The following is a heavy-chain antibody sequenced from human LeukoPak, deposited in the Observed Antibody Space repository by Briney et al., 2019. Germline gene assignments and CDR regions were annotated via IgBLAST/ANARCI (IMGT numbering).Heavy chain of an antibody. D-gene: IGHD6-6*01. J-gene: IGHJ3*01. CDR2: IYASGNT. CDR1: GGSISTYY. CDR3: AREYSSSSGKNAFDV. V-gene: IGHV4-4*07. Sequence: SETLSLSCTVSGGSISTYYWSLVRQPAGKGLEWIGRIYASGNTNYNPSLKSRVTMSLDTSNNQFSLRLTSVTAADTAVYYCAREYSSSSGKNAFDVWGQGTMVTVSS.